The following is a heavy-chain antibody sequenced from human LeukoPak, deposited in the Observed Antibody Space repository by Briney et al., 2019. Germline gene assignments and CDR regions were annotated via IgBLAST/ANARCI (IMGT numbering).Heavy chain of an antibody. J-gene: IGHJ4*02. V-gene: IGHV5-51*01. CDR1: GYSFTTYW. Sequence: RRGESLKISCKGSGYSFTTYWIGWVRQMPGRGLEWMGIIYPGDFDTRYNPSFQGQVTISADKSISTAYLQWRSLEASDTAMYYFARHPDWGAATGRIDYWGQGTLVTVSS. CDR3: ARHPDWGAATGRIDY. D-gene: IGHD6-13*01. CDR2: IYPGDFDT.